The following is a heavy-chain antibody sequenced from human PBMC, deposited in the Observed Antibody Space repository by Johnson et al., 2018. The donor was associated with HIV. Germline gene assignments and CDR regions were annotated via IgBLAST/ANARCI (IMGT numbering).Heavy chain of an antibody. CDR2: ISYDGSNK. D-gene: IGHD3-10*01. Sequence: VQLVESGGGVVQPGRSLRLSCAASGFTFSSYAMHWVRQAPGKGLEWVAVISYDGSNKYYADSVKGRFTISRDSSKDTLYVQMNSLRGEDTAVYYCARDPDPFREYHGDAFDIWG. V-gene: IGHV3-30*04. CDR3: ARDPDPFREYHGDAFDI. J-gene: IGHJ3*02. CDR1: GFTFSSYA.